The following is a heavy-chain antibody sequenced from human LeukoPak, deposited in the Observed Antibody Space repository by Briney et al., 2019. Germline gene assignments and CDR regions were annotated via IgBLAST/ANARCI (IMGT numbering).Heavy chain of an antibody. CDR3: ANRLQDYFDY. V-gene: IGHV3-23*01. CDR2: ISGSGGST. J-gene: IGHJ4*02. Sequence: WGSLRLSCAASGFTFSSYAMSLVRQAPGQGLEWVSAISGSGGSTYYADSGKGRFTISRANSKTTLYLQMHSLRAEDTAVYYCANRLQDYFDYWGQGTLVTVSS. CDR1: GFTFSSYA.